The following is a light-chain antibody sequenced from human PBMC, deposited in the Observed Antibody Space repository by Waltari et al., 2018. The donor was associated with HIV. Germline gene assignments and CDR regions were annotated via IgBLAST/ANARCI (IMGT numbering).Light chain of an antibody. CDR3: YSATDDYRVV. CDR2: KDT. Sequence: SYELTPPSSVSVSPGQQARITCSGDVLAKNNARWFQQKSGQAPLVVIYKDTERPSEIPERFSGSSSGTTVTLTINGAQVEDEADYYCYSATDDYRVVFGGGTQLTVL. CDR1: VLAKNN. J-gene: IGLJ2*01. V-gene: IGLV3-27*01.